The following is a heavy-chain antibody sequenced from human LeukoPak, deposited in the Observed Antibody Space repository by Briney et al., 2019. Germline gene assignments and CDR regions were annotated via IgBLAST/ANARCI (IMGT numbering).Heavy chain of an antibody. Sequence: SETLSLTCTVSGGSISSNTYYWGWIRQPPGKGLEWIGSIYYSGSTYYNPSLKSRLTISVDTSKNQLTMNLSSVTAADTAVYYCARDRGGSYQDYWGQGTLVTVSS. D-gene: IGHD1-26*01. V-gene: IGHV4-39*06. J-gene: IGHJ4*02. CDR2: IYYSGST. CDR1: GGSISSNTYY. CDR3: ARDRGGSYQDY.